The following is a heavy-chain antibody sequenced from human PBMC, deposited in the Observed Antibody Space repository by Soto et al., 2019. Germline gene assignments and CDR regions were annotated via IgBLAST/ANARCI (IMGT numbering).Heavy chain of an antibody. CDR1: GGSISSYY. D-gene: IGHD3-22*01. CDR2: IYYSGST. Sequence: SETLSLTCTVSGGSISSYYWSWIRQPPGKGLEWIGYIYYSGSTNYNPSLTSRVTISVDTSKNQFSLKLSSVTAADTAVYYCARHPPSGSPIDYWGQGTLVTVSS. CDR3: ARHPPSGSPIDY. J-gene: IGHJ4*02. V-gene: IGHV4-59*08.